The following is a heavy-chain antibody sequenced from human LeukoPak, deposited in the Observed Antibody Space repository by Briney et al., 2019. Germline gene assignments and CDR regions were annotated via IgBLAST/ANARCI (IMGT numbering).Heavy chain of an antibody. V-gene: IGHV1-69*05. D-gene: IGHD1-26*01. CDR3: ARGATWELYY. CDR2: IIPIFGTA. Sequence: ASVKVSCKASGGTFSSYAISWVRQAPGQGLEWMGGIIPIFGTANDAQKFQGRVTITTDESTSTAYMELSSLRSEDTAVYYCARGATWELYYWGQGTLVTVSS. J-gene: IGHJ4*02. CDR1: GGTFSSYA.